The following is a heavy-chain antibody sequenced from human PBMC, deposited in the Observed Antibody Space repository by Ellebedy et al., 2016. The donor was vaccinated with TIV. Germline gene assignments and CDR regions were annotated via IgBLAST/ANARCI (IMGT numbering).Heavy chain of an antibody. Sequence: GESLKISCAASGFSFSYYSMNWVRQAPGKGLEWVSYISGTSSTIYYADSVKGRFAISRDNAKNSLYLQVNSLRAEDTAVYYCARSGLLWFGETYHVQWYFDLWGRGTLVTVSS. CDR2: ISGTSSTI. CDR1: GFSFSYYS. CDR3: ARSGLLWFGETYHVQWYFDL. V-gene: IGHV3-48*01. J-gene: IGHJ2*01. D-gene: IGHD3-10*01.